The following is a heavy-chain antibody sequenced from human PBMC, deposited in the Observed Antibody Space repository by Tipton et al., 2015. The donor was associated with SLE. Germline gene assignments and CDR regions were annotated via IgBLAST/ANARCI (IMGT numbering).Heavy chain of an antibody. CDR1: GFTFSSYS. V-gene: IGHV3-21*01. Sequence: SLRLSCAASGFTFSSYSMNWVRQAPGKGLEWVSSISSSSSYIYYADSVKGRFTISRDNAKNSLYLQMNSLRAEDTAVYYCARIPAAATPDAFDIWGQGTMVTVSS. CDR2: ISSSSSYI. CDR3: ARIPAAATPDAFDI. J-gene: IGHJ3*02. D-gene: IGHD2-15*01.